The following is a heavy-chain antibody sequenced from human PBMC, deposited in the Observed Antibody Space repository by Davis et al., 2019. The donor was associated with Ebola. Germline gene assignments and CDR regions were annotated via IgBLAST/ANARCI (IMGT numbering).Heavy chain of an antibody. V-gene: IGHV1-2*04. CDR2: INPNSGDT. J-gene: IGHJ4*02. CDR1: AYTFTGYY. D-gene: IGHD2-15*01. Sequence: ASVKVSCKASAYTFTGYYIHWVRQAPGQGLEWMGWINPNSGDTKYSQKFQGWVTMTRDTPISTAYMELNRLTSDDTAVYYCARDRVCSGATCYAYFDFWGQGTLVTVSS. CDR3: ARDRVCSGATCYAYFDF.